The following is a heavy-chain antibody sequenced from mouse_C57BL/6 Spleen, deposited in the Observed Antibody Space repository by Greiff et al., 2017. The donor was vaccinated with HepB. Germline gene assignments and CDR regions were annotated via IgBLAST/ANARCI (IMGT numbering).Heavy chain of an antibody. J-gene: IGHJ2*01. Sequence: VQLQQPGAELVKPGASVKLSCKASGYTFTSYWMHWVKQRPGQGLEWIGMIHPNSGSTNYNEKFKSKATLTVDKSSSTAYMQLSSLTSEDSAVYYCAITTVVAWYYFDYWGQGTTLTVSS. CDR2: IHPNSGST. CDR1: GYTFTSYW. CDR3: AITTVVAWYYFDY. V-gene: IGHV1-64*01. D-gene: IGHD1-1*01.